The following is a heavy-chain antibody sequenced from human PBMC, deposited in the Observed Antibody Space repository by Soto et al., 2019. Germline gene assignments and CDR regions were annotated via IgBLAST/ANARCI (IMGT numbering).Heavy chain of an antibody. Sequence: QVQLVESGGGVVQPGRSLRLSCAASGFTFSSYGMHWVRQAPGKGLEWVAVISYDGSNKYYADSVKGRFTISRDNSKNTLYLQMNSLRAADTAVYYCAKDDTYYYYGMDVWGQGTTVTVSS. J-gene: IGHJ6*02. V-gene: IGHV3-30*18. D-gene: IGHD3-22*01. CDR1: GFTFSSYG. CDR2: ISYDGSNK. CDR3: AKDDTYYYYGMDV.